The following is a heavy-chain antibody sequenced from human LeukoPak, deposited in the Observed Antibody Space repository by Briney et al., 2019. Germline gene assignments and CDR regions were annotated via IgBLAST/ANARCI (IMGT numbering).Heavy chain of an antibody. CDR2: IYYSGST. CDR1: GGSISSSSYY. V-gene: IGHV4-39*01. D-gene: IGHD3-22*01. J-gene: IGHJ4*02. Sequence: NPSETLSLTCTVSGGSISSSSYYWGWIRQPPGKGLEWIGSIYYSGSTYYNPSLKSRVTISVGTSKNQFSLKLSSVTAADTAVYYCARRRVNYYDSSGYLAPFDYWGQGTLVTVSS. CDR3: ARRRVNYYDSSGYLAPFDY.